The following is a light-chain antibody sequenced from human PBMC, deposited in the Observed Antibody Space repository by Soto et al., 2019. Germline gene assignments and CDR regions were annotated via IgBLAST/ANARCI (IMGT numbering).Light chain of an antibody. CDR3: QQYTDYPYT. CDR2: DAS. J-gene: IGKJ2*01. CDR1: QTADKW. Sequence: DIQVTQSPSTLSASVGDRVIIACRASQTADKWVAWYQQKPGKAPNVLIYDASRLESGVPSRFSGSGSGTLFTLTISNLQPDDFATYYCQQYTDYPYTFGQGNKVEI. V-gene: IGKV1-5*01.